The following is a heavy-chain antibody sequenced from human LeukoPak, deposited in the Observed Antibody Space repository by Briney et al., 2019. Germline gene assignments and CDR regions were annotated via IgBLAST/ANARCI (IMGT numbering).Heavy chain of an antibody. CDR1: GYTLTELS. D-gene: IGHD3-10*01. V-gene: IGHV1-24*01. CDR2: FDPEDGET. J-gene: IGHJ4*02. CDR3: AGWPMVRGVIRSFDY. Sequence: ASVKVSCKVSGYTLTELSMHWVLQAAGKELQWMGGFDPEDGETIYAQKFQGRVTMTEDTFTDTAYMELSSLRSEDTAVYYCAGWPMVRGVIRSFDYWGQGTLVTVSS.